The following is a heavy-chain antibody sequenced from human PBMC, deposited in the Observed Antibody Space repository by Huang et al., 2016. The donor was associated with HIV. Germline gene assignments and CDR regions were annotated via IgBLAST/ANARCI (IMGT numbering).Heavy chain of an antibody. J-gene: IGHJ4*02. CDR1: GGAFRGSS. V-gene: IGHV4-34*02. CDR2: INHNGKL. CDR3: ARGFNYYASDNLGVYYFDS. Sequence: QVQLKQWGAGLLKPSETLSLTCAVYGGAFRGSSWTWIRQFPEKGLEWIGDINHNGKLIHNPSLSARVTISTDTSKNHFSLHLTSVTAADTALYYCARGFNYYASDNLGVYYFDSWGLGTLVTVSP. D-gene: IGHD3-10*01.